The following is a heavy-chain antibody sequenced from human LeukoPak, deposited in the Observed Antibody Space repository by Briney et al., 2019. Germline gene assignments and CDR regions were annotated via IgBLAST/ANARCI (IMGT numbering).Heavy chain of an antibody. J-gene: IGHJ4*02. Sequence: ASVKVSCKASGGTFSSYAISWVRQAPGQGLEWMGGIIPIFGTANYAQKFQGRITITADESTSTAYMELSSLRSEDTAVYYCARDPTSGGDSRGYWGQGTLVTVSS. CDR2: IIPIFGTA. D-gene: IGHD2-21*01. V-gene: IGHV1-69*13. CDR3: ARDPTSGGDSRGY. CDR1: GGTFSSYA.